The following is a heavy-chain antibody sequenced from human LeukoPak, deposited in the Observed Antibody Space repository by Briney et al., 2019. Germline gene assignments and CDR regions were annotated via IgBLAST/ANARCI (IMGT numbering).Heavy chain of an antibody. CDR2: IYTSGTP. CDR1: GGSINTYY. Sequence: SETLSLTCTVSGGSINTYYWSWIRQPAGKGLEWIGRIYTSGTPSYNTSLKSRVTMSVDTYKNQFSLRLTSVTAADTAVYYCARELWFVNAPGSWFDPWGQGTLVTVSS. CDR3: ARELWFVNAPGSWFDP. J-gene: IGHJ5*02. V-gene: IGHV4-4*07. D-gene: IGHD3-10*01.